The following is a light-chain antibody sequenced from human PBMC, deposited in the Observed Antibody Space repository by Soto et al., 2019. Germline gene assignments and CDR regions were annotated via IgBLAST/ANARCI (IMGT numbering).Light chain of an antibody. J-gene: IGLJ1*01. CDR1: SSNIGSNY. CDR3: AAWDDSLSGSYV. V-gene: IGLV1-47*01. CDR2: RNN. Sequence: QSALTQPPSASGTPGQRVTISCSGSSSNIGSNYVYWYQQLPGTAPKLLIYRNNQRPSGVPDRFSGSKSGTSASLAISGLRSEDEADYYCAAWDDSLSGSYVFGTGTKLPS.